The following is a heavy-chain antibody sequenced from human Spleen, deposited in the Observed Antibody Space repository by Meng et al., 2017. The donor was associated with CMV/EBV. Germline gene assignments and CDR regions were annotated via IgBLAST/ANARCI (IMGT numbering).Heavy chain of an antibody. J-gene: IGHJ5*02. V-gene: IGHV1-69*05. CDR1: TFSSYG. CDR2: IIPIFGTA. D-gene: IGHD3-10*01. CDR3: ARDRYYYGSGSSNWFDP. Sequence: TFSSYGISWVRQAPGQGLEWMGGIIPIFGTANYAQKFQGRVTITTDESTSTAYMELSSLRSEDTAVYYCARDRYYYGSGSSNWFDPWGQGTLVTVSS.